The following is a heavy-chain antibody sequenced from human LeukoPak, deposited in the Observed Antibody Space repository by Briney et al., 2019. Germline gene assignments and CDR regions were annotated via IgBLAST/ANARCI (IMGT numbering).Heavy chain of an antibody. J-gene: IGHJ4*02. CDR3: AREGMVRGAKDF. CDR1: GFTFSSYE. V-gene: IGHV3-48*03. Sequence: GGSLRLSCAASGFTFSSYEMNWVRQAPGKGLEWVLYISSTGSTIYYADSVKGRFTISRDNVKNSLYLQMNSLRAEDTAVYYCAREGMVRGAKDFWGQGTLVTVSS. CDR2: ISSTGSTI. D-gene: IGHD3-10*01.